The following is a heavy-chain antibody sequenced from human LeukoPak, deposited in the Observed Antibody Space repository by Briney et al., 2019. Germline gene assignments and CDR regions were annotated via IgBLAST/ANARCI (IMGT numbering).Heavy chain of an antibody. V-gene: IGHV4-34*01. CDR3: ARGGWSAFDI. Sequence: SETLSLTCAVYGGSFSGYYWSWIRQPPGKGLEWIGEINHSGSTNYNPSLKSRVTISVDTSKNQFSLKLSSGTAADTAVYYCARGGWSAFDIWGQGTMVTVSS. D-gene: IGHD2-15*01. J-gene: IGHJ3*02. CDR2: INHSGST. CDR1: GGSFSGYY.